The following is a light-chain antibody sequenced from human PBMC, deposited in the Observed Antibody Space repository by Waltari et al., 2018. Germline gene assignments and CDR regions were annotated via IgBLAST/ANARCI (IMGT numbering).Light chain of an antibody. J-gene: IGLJ1*01. CDR1: SSDVGGYDY. CDR3: SSYSSSSTLYV. Sequence: QSALTQPASVSGSPGQSITLFCAGTSSDVGGYDYVSWYQQHPGKAPELIIYDGSNRPSGVSDRFPGSKSGNTASLTISGLQADDEAEYYCSSYSSSSTLYVFGTGTKVTV. V-gene: IGLV2-14*03. CDR2: DGS.